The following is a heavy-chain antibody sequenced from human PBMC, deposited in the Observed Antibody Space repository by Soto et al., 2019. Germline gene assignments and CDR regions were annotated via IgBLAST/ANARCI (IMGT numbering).Heavy chain of an antibody. Sequence: WGSRRLSCAASGFIFNNFAITWVRQAPGKGLEWVSSISISGNYIDYADSVKGRFTISRDNAKNSVYLQMDSLRPEDTAVYYCARDSRTGYCSGISCYYYGTEVWGHGTIVIGS. V-gene: IGHV3-21*01. D-gene: IGHD2-15*01. CDR3: ARDSRTGYCSGISCYYYGTEV. CDR2: ISISGNYI. CDR1: GFIFNNFA. J-gene: IGHJ6*02.